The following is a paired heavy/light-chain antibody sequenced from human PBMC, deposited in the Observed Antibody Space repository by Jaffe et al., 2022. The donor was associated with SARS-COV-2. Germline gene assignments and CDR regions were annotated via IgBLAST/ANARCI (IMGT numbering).Heavy chain of an antibody. D-gene: IGHD2-2*01. CDR3: TRWPKYQLLSRYYYYGMDV. J-gene: IGHJ6*02. CDR2: INHSGST. V-gene: IGHV4-34*01. CDR1: GGSFSGYY. Sequence: QVQLQQWGAGLLKPSETLSLTCAVYGGSFSGYYWSWIRQPPGKGLEWIGEINHSGSTNYNPSLKSRVTISVDTSKNQFSLKLSSVTAADTAVYYCTRWPKYQLLSRYYYYGMDVWGQGTTVTVSS.
Light chain of an antibody. V-gene: IGKV2-28*01. CDR3: MQALQTPPT. Sequence: DIVMTQSPLSLPVTPGEPASISCRSSQSLLHSNGYNYLDWYLQKPGQSPQLLIYLGSNRASGVPDRFSGSGSGTDFTLKISRVEAEDVGVYYCMQALQTPPTFGPGTKVDIK. J-gene: IGKJ3*01. CDR2: LGS. CDR1: QSLLHSNGYNY.